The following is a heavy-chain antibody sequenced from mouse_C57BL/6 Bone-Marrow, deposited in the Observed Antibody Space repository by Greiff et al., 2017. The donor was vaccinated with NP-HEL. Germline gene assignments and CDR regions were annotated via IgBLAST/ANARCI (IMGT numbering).Heavy chain of an antibody. CDR1: EYEFPSHD. Sequence: EVQGVESGGGLVQPGESLKLSCESNEYEFPSHDMSWVRKTPEKRLELVAAINSDGGSTYYPDTMERRFIISRDNTKKTLYLQMSSLRSEDTALYYWARRGITTVVDWYFDVWGTGTTVTVSS. CDR2: INSDGGST. CDR3: ARRGITTVVDWYFDV. V-gene: IGHV5-2*01. D-gene: IGHD1-1*01. J-gene: IGHJ1*03.